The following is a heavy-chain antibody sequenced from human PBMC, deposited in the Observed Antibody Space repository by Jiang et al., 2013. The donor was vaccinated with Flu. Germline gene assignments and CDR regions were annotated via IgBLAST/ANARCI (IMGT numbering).Heavy chain of an antibody. CDR3: ARHPHGSGDTFNV. V-gene: IGHV6-1*01. CDR1: SAA. CDR2: TYYRSKWVN. Sequence: SAAWNWIRPVPSRGLEWLGRTYYRSKWVNDYAVSVKSRITINPDTSKNQFSLQLNSVTPEDAAVYYCARHPHGSGDTFNVWGQGTMVTVSS. D-gene: IGHD3-10*01. J-gene: IGHJ3*01.